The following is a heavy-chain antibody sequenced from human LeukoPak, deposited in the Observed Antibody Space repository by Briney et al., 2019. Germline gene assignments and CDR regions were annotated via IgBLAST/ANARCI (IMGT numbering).Heavy chain of an antibody. CDR3: ARDPGYDILTGYYRAHWFDP. V-gene: IGHV4-34*01. J-gene: IGHJ5*02. Sequence: SETLSLTCAVYGGSFSGYYWSWIRQPPGKGLEWIGEINHSGSTNYNPSLKSRVTISVDTSKNQFSLKLSSVTAADTAVYYCARDPGYDILTGYYRAHWFDPWGQGTLVTVSS. D-gene: IGHD3-9*01. CDR2: INHSGST. CDR1: GGSFSGYY.